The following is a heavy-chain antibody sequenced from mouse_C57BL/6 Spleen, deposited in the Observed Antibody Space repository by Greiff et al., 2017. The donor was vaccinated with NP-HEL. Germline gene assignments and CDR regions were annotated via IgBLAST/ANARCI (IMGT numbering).Heavy chain of an antibody. Sequence: QVHVKQSGSELAKPGASVKLSCKASGYTFTSYWMHWVKQRPGQGLEWIGYINPSSGYTKYNQKFKDKATLTADKSSSTAYMQLSSLTYEDSAVYYCAREDGSFAWFAYWGQGTLVTVSA. CDR1: GYTFTSYW. D-gene: IGHD1-1*01. V-gene: IGHV1-7*01. J-gene: IGHJ3*01. CDR3: AREDGSFAWFAY. CDR2: INPSSGYT.